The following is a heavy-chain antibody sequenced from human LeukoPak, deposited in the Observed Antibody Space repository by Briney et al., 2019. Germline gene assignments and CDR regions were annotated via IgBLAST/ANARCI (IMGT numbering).Heavy chain of an antibody. Sequence: GRSLRLSCAASGFTFSSYAMHWVRQAPGKGLEWVAVISYDGSNKYYADSVKGRFTISRDNSKNTLYLQMNSLRAEDTAVYYCARLFSVTYEYYFDYWGQGTLVTVSS. V-gene: IGHV3-30-3*01. CDR1: GFTFSSYA. D-gene: IGHD4-23*01. J-gene: IGHJ4*02. CDR2: ISYDGSNK. CDR3: ARLFSVTYEYYFDY.